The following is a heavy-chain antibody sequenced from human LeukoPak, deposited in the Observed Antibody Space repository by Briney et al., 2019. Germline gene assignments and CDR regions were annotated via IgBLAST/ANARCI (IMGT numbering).Heavy chain of an antibody. CDR1: GGSISSYY. V-gene: IGHV4-59*01. CDR3: ARGPGSGSYYDY. D-gene: IGHD1-26*01. CDR2: IYYSGST. Sequence: SETLSLTCTVSGGSISSYYWSWIRQPPGKGLEWIGYIYYSGSTNYNPSLKSRVTISVDTSKNQFSLKLSSVTAADTAVYYCARGPGSGSYYDYWGQGTLVTVSS. J-gene: IGHJ4*02.